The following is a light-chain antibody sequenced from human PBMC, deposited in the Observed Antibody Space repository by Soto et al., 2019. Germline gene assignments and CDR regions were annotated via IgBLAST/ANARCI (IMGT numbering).Light chain of an antibody. V-gene: IGLV1-51*02. J-gene: IGLJ1*01. CDR2: ENN. CDR3: GRWDSSLSGRFV. CDR1: SSNIGRNY. Sequence: QSVLTQPPSVSAGPGQKVTILCSGSSSNIGRNYVSLYQQLPGTAPKLLIYENNKRPSGIPGRVSGSKSGTSATLGITGLQTGDEADYYCGRWDSSLSGRFVFGAGTKVTVL.